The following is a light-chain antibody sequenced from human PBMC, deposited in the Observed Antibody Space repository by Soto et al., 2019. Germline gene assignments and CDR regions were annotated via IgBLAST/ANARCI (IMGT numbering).Light chain of an antibody. CDR3: QSYDSSLSGSCV. CDR2: DNN. Sequence: QSVLTQAPSVSGAPGQRVTISCTGSSSNIGAGYDVHWYQQLPGTAPKLLIYDNNNRPSGVPDRFSGSKSGTSASLAITGLQAEDEADYYCQSYDSSLSGSCVLGTGTKVTVL. J-gene: IGLJ1*01. CDR1: SSNIGAGYD. V-gene: IGLV1-40*01.